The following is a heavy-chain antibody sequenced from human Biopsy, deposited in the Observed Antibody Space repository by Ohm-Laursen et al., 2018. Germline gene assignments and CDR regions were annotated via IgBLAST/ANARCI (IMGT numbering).Heavy chain of an antibody. J-gene: IGHJ3*01. CDR1: GDSISSYY. V-gene: IGHV4-4*07. D-gene: IGHD3-22*01. CDR2: IYPGGST. Sequence: SQTLSLTCTVSGDSISSYYWSWIRQPAGKGLEWIGRIYPGGSTNYNPSLKSRVTMSVDTSKKQLSLRLRPVTAADTAMYYCASVVLGPTNDALDLWGQGTMVGVSS. CDR3: ASVVLGPTNDALDL.